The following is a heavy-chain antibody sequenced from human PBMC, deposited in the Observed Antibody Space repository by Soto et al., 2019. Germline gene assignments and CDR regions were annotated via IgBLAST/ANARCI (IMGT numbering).Heavy chain of an antibody. CDR1: GFTFSSYA. CDR3: ARGVMVRGVILSYYGMDV. D-gene: IGHD3-10*01. CDR2: ISYDGSNK. J-gene: IGHJ6*02. Sequence: GSLRLSCAASGFTFSSYAMHWVRQAPGKGLEWVAVISYDGSNKYYADSVKGRFTISRDNSKNTLYLQMNSLRAEDTAAYYCARGVMVRGVILSYYGMDVWGQGTTVTVSS. V-gene: IGHV3-30-3*01.